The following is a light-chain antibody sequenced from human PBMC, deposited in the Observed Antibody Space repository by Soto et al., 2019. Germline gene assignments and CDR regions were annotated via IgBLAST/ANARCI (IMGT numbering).Light chain of an antibody. Sequence: QSVLTQPPSGSGSPGQSVTISWTGTKNDIGVYDFVSWYQHHPGKAPRLIIYEVVQRPSGVPDRFSGSKSGNTASLTVSGLQAADEADYFCKSYAGSNTYVFASGTK. CDR3: KSYAGSNTYV. J-gene: IGLJ1*01. CDR1: KNDIGVYDF. V-gene: IGLV2-8*01. CDR2: EVV.